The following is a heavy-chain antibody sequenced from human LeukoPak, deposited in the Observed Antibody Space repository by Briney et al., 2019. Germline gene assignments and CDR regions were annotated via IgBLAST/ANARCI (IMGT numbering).Heavy chain of an antibody. D-gene: IGHD3-22*01. CDR1: GDSISSGSYY. Sequence: SETLSLTCTVSGDSISSGSYYWSWIRQPAGKGLEWIGRSYNSGSTNYNPYLKSRVTMSVDTSNNQFSLKLSSVTAADTAVYYCARVLRDSSGYYYNAFDIWGQGTMVTVSS. CDR2: SYNSGST. CDR3: ARVLRDSSGYYYNAFDI. V-gene: IGHV4-61*02. J-gene: IGHJ3*02.